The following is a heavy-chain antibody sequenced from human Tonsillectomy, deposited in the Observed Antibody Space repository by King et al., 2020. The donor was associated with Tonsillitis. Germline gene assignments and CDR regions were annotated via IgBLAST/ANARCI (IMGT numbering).Heavy chain of an antibody. CDR3: AKVGSQGFCTTSSCYGYYFEY. J-gene: IGHJ4*02. CDR2: IWYDGSDK. V-gene: IGHV3-30*02. Sequence: VQLVESGGGVVQPGGSLRLSCAASGFTFRSYGMHWVRQAPGKGLEWVAFIWYDGSDKYYPDSVKGRLFISRDNSKNTLYLQMNSLRAEDTAVYYCAKVGSQGFCTTSSCYGYYFEYWGRGTLVTVSS. CDR1: GFTFRSYG. D-gene: IGHD2-8*01.